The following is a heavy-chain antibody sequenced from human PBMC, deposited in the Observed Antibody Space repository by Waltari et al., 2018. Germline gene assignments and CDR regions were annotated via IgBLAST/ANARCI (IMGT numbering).Heavy chain of an antibody. D-gene: IGHD3-3*01. Sequence: QVQLVQSGAEVKKPGSSVKVSCKASGGTFSSYAISWVRQAPGHGLEWMGGIIPIFGTANDAQKFQGRVTITADESTSTAYMELSSLRSEDTAVYYCAREAAYDFWSGKRNAFDIWGQGTMVTVSS. V-gene: IGHV1-69*12. J-gene: IGHJ3*02. CDR2: IIPIFGTA. CDR3: AREAAYDFWSGKRNAFDI. CDR1: GGTFSSYA.